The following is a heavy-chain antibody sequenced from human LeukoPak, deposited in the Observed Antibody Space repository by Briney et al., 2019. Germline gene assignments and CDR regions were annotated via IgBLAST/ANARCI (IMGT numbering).Heavy chain of an antibody. CDR1: GFTFSSYA. J-gene: IGHJ4*02. CDR3: ARRCYYGSGSYLLSYFDY. CDR2: INHSGST. V-gene: IGHV4-34*01. Sequence: GSLRLSCAASGFTFSSYAMSWIRQPPGKGLEWIGEINHSGSTNYNPSLKSRVTISVDTSKNQFSLKLSSVAAADTAVYYCARRCYYGSGSYLLSYFDYWGQGTLVTVSS. D-gene: IGHD3-10*01.